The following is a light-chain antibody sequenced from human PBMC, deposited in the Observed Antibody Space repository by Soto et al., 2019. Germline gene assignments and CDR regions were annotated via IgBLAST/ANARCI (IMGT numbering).Light chain of an antibody. CDR3: QHYNNWPPWT. J-gene: IGKJ1*01. Sequence: PGERATLSCRASQSVSSSYLAWYQQKPGQAPRLLIYGASSRATGIPARFSGSGSGTEFTLTISTLQSEDFAIYYCQHYNNWPPWTFGQGTKVDIK. CDR2: GAS. V-gene: IGKV3D-15*01. CDR1: QSVSSSY.